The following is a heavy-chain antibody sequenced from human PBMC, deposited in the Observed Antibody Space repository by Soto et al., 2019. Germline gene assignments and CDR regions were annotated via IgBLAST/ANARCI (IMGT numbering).Heavy chain of an antibody. CDR3: ARDRGPSSGYYPYWFDP. D-gene: IGHD3-22*01. V-gene: IGHV1-58*02. Sequence: SVKVSCKASGFTFTSSAMQWVRQARGQRLEWIGWIVVGSGNTNYAQKFQDRVTITTDKSTSTAYMELSSLRSEDTAVYYCARDRGPSSGYYPYWFDPWGQGTLVTVSS. CDR1: GFTFTSSA. CDR2: IVVGSGNT. J-gene: IGHJ5*02.